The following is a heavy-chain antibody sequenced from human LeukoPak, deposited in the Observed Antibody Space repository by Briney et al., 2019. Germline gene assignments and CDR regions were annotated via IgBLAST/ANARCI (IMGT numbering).Heavy chain of an antibody. CDR1: GFTFSSYA. Sequence: GGSLRLSCAASGFTFSSYAMHWVRQAPGKGLEWVAFIRYDGSNKYYADSVKGRFTISRDNSKDTLYLQMNSLRAEDTAVYYRAKVEYTTSWYGVGSLDYWGQGTLVTVSS. V-gene: IGHV3-30*02. CDR2: IRYDGSNK. CDR3: AKVEYTTSWYGVGSLDY. D-gene: IGHD6-13*01. J-gene: IGHJ4*02.